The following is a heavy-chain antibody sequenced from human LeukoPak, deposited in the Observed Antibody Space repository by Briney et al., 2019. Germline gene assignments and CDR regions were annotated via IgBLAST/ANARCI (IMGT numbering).Heavy chain of an antibody. V-gene: IGHV3-23*01. Sequence: GGSLRLSCAASGFTFSSYAMSWVRQAPGKGLEWVSAISGSGGSTYYADSVKGRFTISRDNSKNTLYLQMNSLRAEDTAVYYCAKAPDITGTTGGDYRGQGTLVTVSS. CDR3: AKAPDITGTTGGDY. J-gene: IGHJ4*02. CDR1: GFTFSSYA. CDR2: ISGSGGST. D-gene: IGHD1-20*01.